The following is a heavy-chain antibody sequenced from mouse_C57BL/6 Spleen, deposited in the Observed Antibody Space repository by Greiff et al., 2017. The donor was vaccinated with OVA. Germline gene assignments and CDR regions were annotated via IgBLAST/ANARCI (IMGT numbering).Heavy chain of an antibody. CDR1: GFTFSSYG. Sequence: EVQRVESGGDLVKPGGSLKLSCAASGFTFSSYGMSWVRQTPDKRLEWVATISSGGSYTYYPDSVKGRFTISRDNAKNTLYLQMSSLKSEDTAMYYCARPITTVAEYYFDYWGQGTTLTVSS. CDR2: ISSGGSYT. D-gene: IGHD1-1*01. CDR3: ARPITTVAEYYFDY. V-gene: IGHV5-6*01. J-gene: IGHJ2*01.